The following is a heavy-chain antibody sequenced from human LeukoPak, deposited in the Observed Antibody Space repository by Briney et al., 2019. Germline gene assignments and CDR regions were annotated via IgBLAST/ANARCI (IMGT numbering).Heavy chain of an antibody. V-gene: IGHV1-46*01. D-gene: IGHD1-26*01. CDR2: INPSGGST. CDR1: GYTFTSYY. Sequence: ASVKVSCKASGYTFTSYYMHWVRQAPGQELEWMGIINPSGGSTSYAQKFQGRVTMTRDTSTSTVYMELSSLRSEDTAVYYCARAFKVGATDYWGQGTLVTVSS. CDR3: ARAFKVGATDY. J-gene: IGHJ4*02.